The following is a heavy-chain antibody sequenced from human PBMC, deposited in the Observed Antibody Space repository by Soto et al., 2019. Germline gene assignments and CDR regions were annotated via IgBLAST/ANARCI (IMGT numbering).Heavy chain of an antibody. Sequence: LRLSCAASGFTVNSHAMSWVRQAPGEGLEWVASISGSGDGTYYGDSVKGRFTISRDSSSSTLYLQMNNLRGEDTAVYFCTKSRRGILMVYGFGGMDVWGQGTTVTVSS. J-gene: IGHJ6*02. CDR1: GFTVNSHA. CDR3: TKSRRGILMVYGFGGMDV. CDR2: ISGSGDGT. V-gene: IGHV3-23*01. D-gene: IGHD2-8*01.